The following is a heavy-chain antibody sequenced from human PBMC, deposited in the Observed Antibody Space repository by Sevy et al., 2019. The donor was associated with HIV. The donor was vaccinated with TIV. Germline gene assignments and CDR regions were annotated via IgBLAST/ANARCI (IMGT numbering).Heavy chain of an antibody. J-gene: IGHJ3*02. D-gene: IGHD3-10*01. CDR1: EFIFSDYY. Sequence: RGSLRLSCTASEFIFSDYYMTWIRQAPGKGLEWVSWISNSGSDTDYADSVKGRFTISRDNAKKSLYLQMSSLRAEDTAVYYCARESFVSPDAFDIWGQGTMVTVSS. CDR3: ARESFVSPDAFDI. CDR2: ISNSGSDT. V-gene: IGHV3-11*01.